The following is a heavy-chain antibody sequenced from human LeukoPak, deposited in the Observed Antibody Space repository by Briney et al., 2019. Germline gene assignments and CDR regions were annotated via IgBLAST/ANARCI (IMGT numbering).Heavy chain of an antibody. CDR3: ARTRVGFSSLPEY. J-gene: IGHJ4*02. D-gene: IGHD2-2*01. V-gene: IGHV3-64*02. CDR2: IGRAGDTT. CDR1: GFSFSSFA. Sequence: GGSLRLSCTASGFSFSSFAIHWARQAPGKGLEYVSGIGRAGDTTYYADSVKGRFTISRDNSRNTLFLQMGSLGTEDMAVYYCARTRVGFSSLPEYWGQGTLVTVSS.